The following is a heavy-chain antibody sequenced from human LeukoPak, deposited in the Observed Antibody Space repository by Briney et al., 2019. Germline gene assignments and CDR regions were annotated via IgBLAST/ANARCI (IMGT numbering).Heavy chain of an antibody. CDR2: IYTRGST. Sequence: SETLSLTCTVSGGSISSGNYYWSWIRQPAGKGLEWIGRIYTRGSTKYTPSLKSRVTMSVDTSKNQFSLKLSSVTAADTAVYYCTRGSIAYYYMDVWGKGTTVTISS. CDR3: TRGSIAYYYMDV. CDR1: GGSISSGNYY. D-gene: IGHD3-22*01. V-gene: IGHV4-61*02. J-gene: IGHJ6*03.